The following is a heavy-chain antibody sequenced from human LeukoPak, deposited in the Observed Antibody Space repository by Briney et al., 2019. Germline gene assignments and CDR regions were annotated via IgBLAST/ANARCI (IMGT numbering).Heavy chain of an antibody. CDR3: TRGSFDM. CDR1: GFTFASHA. J-gene: IGHJ3*02. CDR2: INTGETT. V-gene: IGHV3-23*01. Sequence: GGSLRLSCAASGFTFASHAMSWVRQAPGKGLEWVSNINTGETTFYADSVKGRFTISRDFFKNTLFLQMNSLRDEDTAVYYCTRGSFDMWGLGTMVTVSS. D-gene: IGHD3-16*01.